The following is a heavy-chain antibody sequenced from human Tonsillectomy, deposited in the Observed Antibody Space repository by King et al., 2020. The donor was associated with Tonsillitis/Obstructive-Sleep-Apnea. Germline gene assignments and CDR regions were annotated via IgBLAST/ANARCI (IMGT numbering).Heavy chain of an antibody. CDR3: ARHSKPKGREHYFDF. J-gene: IGHJ4*02. V-gene: IGHV4-39*01. D-gene: IGHD1/OR15-1a*01. Sequence: PLQESGPGLVKPSETLSLTCTVSGGSITSDLHYWGWVRQPPGQGLEWIGSIYYSGTTYYNASLKSRLTISVDTSKKQFSLNLSSVTAADTAVYFCARHSKPKGREHYFDFWGQGTLVTVSS. CDR1: GGSITSDLHY. CDR2: IYYSGTT.